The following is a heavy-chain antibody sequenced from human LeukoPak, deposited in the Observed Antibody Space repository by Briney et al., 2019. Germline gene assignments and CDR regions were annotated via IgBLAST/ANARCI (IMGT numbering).Heavy chain of an antibody. CDR3: AREDGEWEYYYYYMDV. J-gene: IGHJ6*03. D-gene: IGHD1-26*01. V-gene: IGHV1-46*01. CDR2: INPSGGST. CDR1: GYTFTSYY. Sequence: ASVKVSCKASGYTFTSYYMHWVRQAPGQGLEWMGIINPSGGSTSYAQKFQGRVTMTRDTSTSTVYMELSSLRSEDTAVYYCAREDGEWEYYYYYMDVWGKGTTVTVSS.